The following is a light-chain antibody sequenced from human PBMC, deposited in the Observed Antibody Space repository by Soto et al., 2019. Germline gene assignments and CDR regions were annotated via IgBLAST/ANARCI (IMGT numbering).Light chain of an antibody. Sequence: EIVLTQSPATLSLSPGERATLSCRASQSVSSSYLAWYQQKPGQAPRLLIYGISKRAAGIPDRFTGSGSGTDFTLTIDGLEPEDFAVYYCQQYTQSLWTFGQGTKVDIK. CDR2: GIS. CDR3: QQYTQSLWT. CDR1: QSVSSSY. J-gene: IGKJ1*01. V-gene: IGKV3-20*01.